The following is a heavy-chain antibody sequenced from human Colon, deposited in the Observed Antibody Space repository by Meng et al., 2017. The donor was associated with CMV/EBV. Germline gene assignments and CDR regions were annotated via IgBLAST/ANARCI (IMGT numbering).Heavy chain of an antibody. CDR2: ISSSGSAT. V-gene: IGHV3-23*01. CDR1: GFTFSSHA. J-gene: IGHJ4*02. D-gene: IGHD3-3*01. Sequence: GGSLRLSCAASGFTFSSHAMTWVRQAPGKGLEWVSVISSSGSATYYADSVKGRFTISRDNAKNSLYLQMNSLRAEDTAVYYCAKQGGITIFGVVTPFDYWGQGTLVTVSS. CDR3: AKQGGITIFGVVTPFDY.